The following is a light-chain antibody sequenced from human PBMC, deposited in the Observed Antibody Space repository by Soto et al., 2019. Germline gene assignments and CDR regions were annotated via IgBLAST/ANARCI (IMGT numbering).Light chain of an antibody. CDR1: RGINTY. CDR3: QQTYTTPRT. J-gene: IGKJ1*01. V-gene: IGKV1-39*01. CDR2: SAS. Sequence: DIQMTQSPSSLSASIGDRVTITCRASRGINTYVNWYQQKPGKAPKLLIFSASTLQSGVPSRFSGGGSGTDFTFTISSLLPEDFATYYCQQTYTTPRTFGQGTKLDI.